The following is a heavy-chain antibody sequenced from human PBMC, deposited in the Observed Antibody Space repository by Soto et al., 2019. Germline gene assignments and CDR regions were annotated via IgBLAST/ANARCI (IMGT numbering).Heavy chain of an antibody. J-gene: IGHJ4*02. CDR2: ISNSGSGI. CDR3: ARENYFDY. CDR1: GFTFSSYE. Sequence: GGSLRLSCAASGFTFSSYEMNWVRQAPGKGLEWVSYISNSGSGIRYADSVKGRFTISRDNAKNSLYLQMNSLRAEDTAVYYCARENYFDYWGPGTMATVYS. V-gene: IGHV3-48*03.